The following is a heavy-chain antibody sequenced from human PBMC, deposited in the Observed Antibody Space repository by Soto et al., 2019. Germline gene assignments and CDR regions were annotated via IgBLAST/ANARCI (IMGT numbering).Heavy chain of an antibody. J-gene: IGHJ4*02. CDR3: VRGAHSTPYYFDY. CDR2: ISSSSSYI. Sequence: EVQLVESGGGLVKPGGSLRLSCAASGFTFSSYSMNWVRQAPGKGLEWVSSISSSSSYIYYADSVKGRFTISRDNAKNSLYLQMHSLRAENTAVDYCVRGAHSTPYYFDYWGQGTLVTISS. V-gene: IGHV3-21*01. D-gene: IGHD2-2*01. CDR1: GFTFSSYS.